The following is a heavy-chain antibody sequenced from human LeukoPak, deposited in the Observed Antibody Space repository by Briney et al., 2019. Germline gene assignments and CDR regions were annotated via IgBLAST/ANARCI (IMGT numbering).Heavy chain of an antibody. V-gene: IGHV3-30*03. CDR3: ASTPNGVAAIYFDY. CDR2: ISYDGSNK. J-gene: IGHJ4*02. CDR1: GFSFSSHG. D-gene: IGHD2-15*01. Sequence: GGTLRLSCVASGFSFSSHGMNWVRQAPGKGLEWVAVISYDGSNKYYADSVKGRFTISRDNAKNTLYLQMNSLRAGDTAVYYCASTPNGVAAIYFDYWGQGTLVTVSS.